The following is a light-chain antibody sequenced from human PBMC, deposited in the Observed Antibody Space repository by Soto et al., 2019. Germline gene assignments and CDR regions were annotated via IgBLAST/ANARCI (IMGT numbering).Light chain of an antibody. CDR2: GAS. CDR3: QQYETLYT. Sequence: EIVMTQSPATLSVSPGERATLSCRASQSVSLNLAWYQQKPGQAPRLLIYGASTRDTGIPARFSGSGSGTDFTFTISRLEPEDFAVYYCQQYETLYTFGRGTKLEIK. V-gene: IGKV3-15*01. CDR1: QSVSLN. J-gene: IGKJ2*01.